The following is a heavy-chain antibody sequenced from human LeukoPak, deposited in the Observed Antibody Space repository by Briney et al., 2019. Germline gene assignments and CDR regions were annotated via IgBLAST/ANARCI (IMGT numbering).Heavy chain of an antibody. J-gene: IGHJ4*02. CDR3: ARGYHYEPAALDY. V-gene: IGHV3-66*01. CDR1: GFTVSSNY. Sequence: PGGSLRLSCAASGFTVSSNYMSWVRQAPGKGLEWVSVIYSGGSTYYADSVKGRFTISRDNSKNTLYLQMNSLRAEDTAVYYCARGYHYEPAALDYWGQGTLVTVSS. D-gene: IGHD2-2*01. CDR2: IYSGGST.